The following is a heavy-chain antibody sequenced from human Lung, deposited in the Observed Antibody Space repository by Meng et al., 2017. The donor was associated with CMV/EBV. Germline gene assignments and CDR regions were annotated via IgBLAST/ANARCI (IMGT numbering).Heavy chain of an antibody. V-gene: IGHV3-30*01. CDR3: ARGSKIYFGSEWYGPFGRHFYGLGV. Sequence: SCVASGFSFSTYAVHWVRQAPDKGLEWVAVISFDGTNKYYGDSVKGRFTVSRDNPQNTLYLQMNSLRTEDTAMYYCARGSKIYFGSEWYGPFGRHFYGLGVWXQGTTVTVSS. J-gene: IGHJ6*02. D-gene: IGHD3-3*01. CDR1: GFSFSTYA. CDR2: ISFDGTNK.